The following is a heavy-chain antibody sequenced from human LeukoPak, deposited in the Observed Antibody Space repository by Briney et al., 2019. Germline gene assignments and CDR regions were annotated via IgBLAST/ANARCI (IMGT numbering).Heavy chain of an antibody. CDR3: ATYGDFPYCFYY. D-gene: IGHD2-21*02. CDR1: GGSISSGGYS. J-gene: IGHJ4*02. CDR2: IYHSGST. Sequence: PSQTLSLTCAVSGGSISSGGYSWSWIRQPPGKGLEWIGYIYHSGSTYYNPSLKSRVTISVDRSKNQFSLKLSSVTAADTAEYYCATYGDFPYCFYYWGQGTLVTVSS. V-gene: IGHV4-30-2*01.